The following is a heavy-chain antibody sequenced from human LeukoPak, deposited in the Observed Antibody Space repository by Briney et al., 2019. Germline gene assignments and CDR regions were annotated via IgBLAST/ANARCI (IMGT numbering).Heavy chain of an antibody. CDR2: IRSKPNSYST. CDR1: GFSFSGSA. CDR3: TRRGWFGELSTYDAFDI. J-gene: IGHJ3*02. V-gene: IGHV3-73*01. D-gene: IGHD3-10*01. Sequence: GGSLRLSCSASGFSFSGSAMHWVRQASGKGLEWVGRIRSKPNSYSTAYAASVKGRFTISRDDSKNTAYLQMNSLNTEDTAVYSCTRRGWFGELSTYDAFDIWGQGTMVTVSS.